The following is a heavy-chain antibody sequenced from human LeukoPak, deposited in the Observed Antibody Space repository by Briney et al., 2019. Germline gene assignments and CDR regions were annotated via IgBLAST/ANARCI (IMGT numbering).Heavy chain of an antibody. CDR3: AKSRAGSSYDGLHI. D-gene: IGHD6-19*01. CDR1: GFTFSSYA. J-gene: IGHJ3*02. V-gene: IGHV3-23*01. Sequence: GGSLRLSCAASGFTFSSYAMSWVRQAPGKGLEWVSVISGSGDSTYYADSVKGRFTTSRDNSKNTLYLQMNSLRAEDTAVYYCAKSRAGSSYDGLHIWGQGTMVTVSS. CDR2: ISGSGDST.